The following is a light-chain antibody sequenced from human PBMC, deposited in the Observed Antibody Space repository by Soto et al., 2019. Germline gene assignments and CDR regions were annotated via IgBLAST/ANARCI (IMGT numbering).Light chain of an antibody. CDR2: EVN. CDR3: CSFVRTNGLL. Sequence: QSVLTQPASVSGSPGQSITISCTGTSSDVGSYDLVSWYQHHSGKAPKIIIYEVNKRPSGISDRFSGSKSGNTASLTISGLQAEDEADYFCCSFVRTNGLLFGGGTK. J-gene: IGLJ2*01. V-gene: IGLV2-23*02. CDR1: SSDVGSYDL.